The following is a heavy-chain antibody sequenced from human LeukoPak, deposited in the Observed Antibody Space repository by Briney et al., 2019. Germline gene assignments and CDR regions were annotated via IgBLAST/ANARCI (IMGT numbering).Heavy chain of an antibody. D-gene: IGHD2-2*01. Sequence: GGSLRLSRAASGFTFDDYGMSWVRQAPGKGLEWVSGINWNGGSTGYADSVKGRFTISRDNVKNSLYLQINSLRAEDTALYYCARGCSSTSCNRHYYYYMDVWGKGTTVTVSS. J-gene: IGHJ6*03. V-gene: IGHV3-20*04. CDR2: INWNGGST. CDR3: ARGCSSTSCNRHYYYYMDV. CDR1: GFTFDDYG.